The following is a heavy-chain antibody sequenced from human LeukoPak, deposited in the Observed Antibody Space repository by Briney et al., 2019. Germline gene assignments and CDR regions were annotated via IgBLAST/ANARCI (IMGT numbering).Heavy chain of an antibody. CDR2: VSWNSDHI. CDR1: GFMFHDYV. V-gene: IGHV3-9*01. J-gene: IGHJ5*01. CDR3: TRSPSFTLGGGYLDS. Sequence: GGSLRLSCVGSGFMFHDYVMHWVRQVPGKGLEWVSGVSWNSDHIGYADSVKGRFAISRDNDRNTLHLEMNHLRVEDTAFYFCTRSPSFTLGGGYLDSWGRGSLVTVSS. D-gene: IGHD3-22*01.